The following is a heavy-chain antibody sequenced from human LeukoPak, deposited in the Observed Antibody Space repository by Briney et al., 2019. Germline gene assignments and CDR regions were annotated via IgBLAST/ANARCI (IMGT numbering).Heavy chain of an antibody. Sequence: GGSLRLSCAASGFSVNSHYISWVRQAPGKGLEWLSVIYIDGNTFYSDSVKGRFTFSRDNSKNTLYLQMNSLRAEDTAVYYCARDDGYSSSWYGRAGFDPWGQGTLVTVSS. CDR1: GFSVNSHY. J-gene: IGHJ5*02. CDR3: ARDDGYSSSWYGRAGFDP. D-gene: IGHD6-13*01. V-gene: IGHV3-53*01. CDR2: IYIDGNT.